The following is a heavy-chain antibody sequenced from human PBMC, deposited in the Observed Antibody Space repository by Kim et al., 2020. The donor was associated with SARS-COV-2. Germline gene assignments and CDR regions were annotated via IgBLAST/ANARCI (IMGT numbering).Heavy chain of an antibody. CDR3: ARVGYCSSSNCYSLVY. J-gene: IGHJ4*02. V-gene: IGHV4-31*02. Sequence: PSLKSRVSISADTSKNQVSLKLNSVTAADTAVYYCARVGYCSSSNCYSLVYWGQGTLVAVSS. D-gene: IGHD2-15*01.